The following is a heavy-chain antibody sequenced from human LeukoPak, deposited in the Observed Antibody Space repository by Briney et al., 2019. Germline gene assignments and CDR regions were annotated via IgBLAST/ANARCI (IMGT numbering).Heavy chain of an antibody. Sequence: SETLSLTCTVSGYSISSGYYWGWIRQPPGKGLEWIGSIYHSGSTYYNPSLKSRVTISVDTSKNQFSLKLSSVTAADTAVYYCARVSSGWEDIYYYYYYMDVWGKGTTVTVSS. J-gene: IGHJ6*03. D-gene: IGHD6-19*01. V-gene: IGHV4-38-2*02. CDR3: ARVSSGWEDIYYYYYYMDV. CDR2: IYHSGST. CDR1: GYSISSGYY.